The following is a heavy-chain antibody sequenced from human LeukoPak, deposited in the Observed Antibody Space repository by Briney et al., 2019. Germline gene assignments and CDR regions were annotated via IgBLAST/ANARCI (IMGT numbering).Heavy chain of an antibody. J-gene: IGHJ4*02. Sequence: SQTLSLTCAVSGGSISSGGYSWSWIRQPPGKGLEWIGYIYHSGSTYYNPSLKSRVTISVDRSKNQFSLKLSSVTAADTAVYYCASYTHQYYFDYWGQGTLVTVSS. CDR1: GGSISSGGYS. CDR2: IYHSGST. V-gene: IGHV4-30-2*01. CDR3: ASYTHQYYFDY.